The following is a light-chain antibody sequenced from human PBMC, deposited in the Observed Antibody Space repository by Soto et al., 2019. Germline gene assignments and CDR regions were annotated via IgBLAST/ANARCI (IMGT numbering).Light chain of an antibody. J-gene: IGKJ2*01. V-gene: IGKV1-9*01. CDR3: QQLSAYPYT. CDR2: GAS. CDR1: QGVGRS. Sequence: DIQLTQSPSFLSASVGDRVTITCRASQGVGRSVAWYQQKPGRAPNLVIYGASTLEVGVPARFSGNGSGTEVTLTVTSLQPEDFATYYCQQLSAYPYTFGQGAKLGIK.